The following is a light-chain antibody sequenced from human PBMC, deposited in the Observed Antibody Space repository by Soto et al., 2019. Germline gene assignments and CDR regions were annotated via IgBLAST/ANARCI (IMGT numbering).Light chain of an antibody. CDR2: GAS. CDR3: QQYGISPNT. J-gene: IGKJ2*01. V-gene: IGKV3-20*01. CDR1: QSVSSSY. Sequence: EIVLTQSPGTLSLSPGERATLSCRASQSVSSSYLAWYQHKPGQAPRRLIYGASSRAPGIPDRFSGSGSGTDFTLTISRLEPEDFAVYYCQQYGISPNTCGQGTKLEIK.